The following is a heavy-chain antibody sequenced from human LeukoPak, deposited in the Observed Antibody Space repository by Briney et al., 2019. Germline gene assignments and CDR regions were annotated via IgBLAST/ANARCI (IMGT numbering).Heavy chain of an antibody. V-gene: IGHV3-23*01. Sequence: PGGSLRLSCAAPGFTFSYYTMYWVRQAPGKGLEWVSIIGISGGGIHYADSVKGRFTISRDNSKNTLYLQMNSLRAEDTAVYYCAIDPNWGVDYWGQGVLVTVSS. CDR3: AIDPNWGVDY. CDR1: GFTFSYYT. D-gene: IGHD7-27*01. CDR2: IGISGGGI. J-gene: IGHJ4*02.